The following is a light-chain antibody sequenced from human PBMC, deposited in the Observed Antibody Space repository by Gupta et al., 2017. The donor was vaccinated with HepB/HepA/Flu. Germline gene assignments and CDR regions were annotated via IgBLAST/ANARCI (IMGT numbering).Light chain of an antibody. CDR2: LNSDGSH. CDR1: SGHSSYA. V-gene: IGLV4-69*01. CDR3: QTWGTGIHGV. J-gene: IGLJ3*02. Sequence: QLVLTQSPSASASLGASVKLTCTLSSGHSSYAIAWHRQQPEKGPRYLMKLNSDGSHSKGDAIPDRFSGSSSGAARSLTISRLQAEDEADYYCQTWGTGIHGVFGGGTKLTVL.